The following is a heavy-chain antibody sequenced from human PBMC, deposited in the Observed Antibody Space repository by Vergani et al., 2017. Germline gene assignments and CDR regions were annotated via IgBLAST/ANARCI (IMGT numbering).Heavy chain of an antibody. CDR1: GFTFGDYY. CDR3: ARISGGSAPYLHY. V-gene: IGHV3-7*01. CDR2: IKRDVTET. Sequence: EVHLEESGGGLVQPGGSLRLSCAASGFTFGDYYMAWIRLAPGKGLDWVASIKRDVTETFYVDSVKGRFTISRDNATTTLYLQMNSLRDEDRGVYYCARISGGSAPYLHYWGQGTLVTVAS. D-gene: IGHD2-15*01. J-gene: IGHJ1*01.